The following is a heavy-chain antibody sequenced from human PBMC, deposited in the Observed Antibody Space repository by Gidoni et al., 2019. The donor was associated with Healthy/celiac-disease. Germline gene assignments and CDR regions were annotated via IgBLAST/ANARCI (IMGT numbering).Heavy chain of an antibody. CDR3: ARRGRTASGGNWFDP. Sequence: QVQLQQWGAGLLKPSETLSLTCAVYGGSFSGYYWSWIRQPPGKGLEWIGEINHSGSTNYNPSLKSRVTISVDTSKNQFSLKLSSVTAADTAVYYCARRGRTASGGNWFDPWGQGTLVTVSS. CDR1: GGSFSGYY. V-gene: IGHV4-34*01. J-gene: IGHJ5*02. CDR2: INHSGST. D-gene: IGHD1-26*01.